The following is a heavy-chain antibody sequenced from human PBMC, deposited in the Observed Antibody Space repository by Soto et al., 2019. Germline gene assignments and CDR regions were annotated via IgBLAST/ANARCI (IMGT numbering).Heavy chain of an antibody. CDR3: ARDYYDRSGYPFTYYYGMDV. J-gene: IGHJ6*02. Sequence: GVSVEVSCEASGDGFASYAMYWVRQANGQRLEWMGWINAGNGNTKYSQKFQGRVTITRDTSASTAYMELSSLRSEDTAVYYCARDYYDRSGYPFTYYYGMDVWGQGTTVTVSS. CDR1: GDGFASYA. D-gene: IGHD3-22*01. V-gene: IGHV1-3*01. CDR2: INAGNGNT.